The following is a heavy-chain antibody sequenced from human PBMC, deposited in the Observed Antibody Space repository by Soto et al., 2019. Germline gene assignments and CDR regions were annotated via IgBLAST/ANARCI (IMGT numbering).Heavy chain of an antibody. J-gene: IGHJ5*02. V-gene: IGHV5-51*01. CDR1: GYSFTSYW. CDR2: IYPGDSDT. Sequence: GESLKISCKGSGYSFTSYWIGWVRQMPGKGLEWMGIIYPGDSDTRYSPSFQGQVTISADKSISTAYLQWSSLKASDTAIYYCARPNQFMAPRGITWFDPPGQGTLVTLSS. CDR3: ARPNQFMAPRGITWFDP. D-gene: IGHD3-16*01.